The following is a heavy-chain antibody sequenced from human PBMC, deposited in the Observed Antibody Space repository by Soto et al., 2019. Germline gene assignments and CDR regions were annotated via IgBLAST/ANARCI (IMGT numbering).Heavy chain of an antibody. J-gene: IGHJ5*02. CDR1: GFTFSSYG. V-gene: IGHV3-33*06. D-gene: IGHD6-25*01. CDR2: IWYDGSNK. CDR3: AKEGLAQRLSFWFDP. Sequence: GGSLRLSCAASGFTFSSYGMHWVRQAPGKGLEWVAVIWYDGSNKYYADSVKGRFTISRDNSKNTLYLQMNSLRAEDTAVYYCAKEGLAQRLSFWFDPWGQGTLVTVSS.